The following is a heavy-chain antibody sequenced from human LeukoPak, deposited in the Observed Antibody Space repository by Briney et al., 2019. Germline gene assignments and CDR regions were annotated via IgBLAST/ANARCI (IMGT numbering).Heavy chain of an antibody. CDR2: IHYSGGT. CDR1: GGSISNYY. Sequence: SETLSLTCTVSGGSISNYYWSWIRQPPGKGLEWIGFIHYSGGTNSRLSLKSRVTFSVDTSKNQFSLNLNSVTAADTAVYYCARYARGHNYGATSFDYWGQGTLVTVSS. CDR3: ARYARGHNYGATSFDY. V-gene: IGHV4-59*08. J-gene: IGHJ4*02. D-gene: IGHD5-18*01.